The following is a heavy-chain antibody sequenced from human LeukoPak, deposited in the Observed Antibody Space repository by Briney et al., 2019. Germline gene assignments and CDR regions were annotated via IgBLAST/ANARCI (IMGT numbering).Heavy chain of an antibody. D-gene: IGHD6-19*01. CDR2: IIPIFGTA. J-gene: IGHJ4*02. Sequence: ASVKVSCKASGGTFSSYAISWVRQAPGQGLEWMGGIIPIFGTANYAQKFQGRVTITADESTSTAYMELSSLRSEDTAVYYCARDKRSSSWYYAVVGPSLYSSGWYLDYWGQGTLVTVSS. V-gene: IGHV1-69*13. CDR3: ARDKRSSSWYYAVVGPSLYSSGWYLDY. CDR1: GGTFSSYA.